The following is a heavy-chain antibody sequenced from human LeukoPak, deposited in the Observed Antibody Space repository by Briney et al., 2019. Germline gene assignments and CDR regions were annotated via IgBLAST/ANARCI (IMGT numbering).Heavy chain of an antibody. V-gene: IGHV3-11*01. CDR2: ISSSGSTI. CDR3: ARARTYTDHVDDAFDI. CDR1: GFTFSDYY. J-gene: IGHJ3*02. D-gene: IGHD2-2*02. Sequence: GGSLRLSCAASGFTFSDYYMSWIRQAPGKGLEWGSYISSSGSTIYYADSVKGRFTISRDNAKNSLYLQMNSLRAEDTAVYYCARARTYTDHVDDAFDIWGQGTMVTVSS.